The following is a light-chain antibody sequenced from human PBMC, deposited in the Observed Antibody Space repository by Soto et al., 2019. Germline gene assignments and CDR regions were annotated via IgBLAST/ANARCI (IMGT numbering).Light chain of an antibody. CDR3: QQYGTSPRT. Sequence: EIVLTQSPGTLSLSPGERATLSCSASQSVSSSYLAWYQQKPGQAPRLLIYGASSRATGIPDRFSGSGSGTDFTLTISRLDPEDFAVYYCQQYGTSPRTFGQGTKVDIK. CDR2: GAS. CDR1: QSVSSSY. J-gene: IGKJ1*01. V-gene: IGKV3-20*01.